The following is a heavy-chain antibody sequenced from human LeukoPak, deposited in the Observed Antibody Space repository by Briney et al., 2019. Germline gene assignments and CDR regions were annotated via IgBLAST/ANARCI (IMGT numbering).Heavy chain of an antibody. D-gene: IGHD6-19*01. Sequence: SETLSLTCTVSGGSTSSSSSYYWGWIRQPPGKGLEWIGSIYYSGITYYNPSLKSQFTISVDTSKNQFSLKLSSVTAADTAVYSCARSRGFISGWYIGAFDMWGQGTMVTVSS. V-gene: IGHV4-39*01. CDR3: ARSRGFISGWYIGAFDM. CDR2: IYYSGIT. CDR1: GGSTSSSSSYY. J-gene: IGHJ3*02.